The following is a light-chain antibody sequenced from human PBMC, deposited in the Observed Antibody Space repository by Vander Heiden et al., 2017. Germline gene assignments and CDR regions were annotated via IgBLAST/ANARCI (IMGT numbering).Light chain of an antibody. J-gene: IGLJ2*01. CDR3: PSYATRSTLEL. CDR2: DVS. Sequence: QSVLTQPSSVAWSPGQSITITCTETSSDDDGNIYVPWPDHHPGKVTKHLIYDVSNRPSGVSYRFSGSKSGNTASLTISGLQAGDGADYYCPSYATRSTLELFGGGTKLTVL. V-gene: IGLV2-14*03. CDR1: SSDDDGNIY.